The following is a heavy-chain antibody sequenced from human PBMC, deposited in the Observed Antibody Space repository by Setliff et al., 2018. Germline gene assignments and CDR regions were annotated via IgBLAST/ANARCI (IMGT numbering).Heavy chain of an antibody. CDR1: GFTFDDYG. CDR2: INWNGGST. V-gene: IGHV3-20*04. CDR3: AREGPYSSGWYVSYFQH. J-gene: IGHJ1*01. Sequence: GSLRLSCAASGFTFDDYGMSWVRQAPGKGLELVSGINWNGGSTGYADSVTGRFTISRDNAKNSLYLQMNSLRAEDTALYYCAREGPYSSGWYVSYFQHWGQGTLVTVSS. D-gene: IGHD6-19*01.